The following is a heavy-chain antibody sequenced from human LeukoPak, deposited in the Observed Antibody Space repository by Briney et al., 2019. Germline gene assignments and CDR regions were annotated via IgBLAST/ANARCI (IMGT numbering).Heavy chain of an antibody. J-gene: IGHJ4*02. V-gene: IGHV6-1*01. CDR1: VDSLFTNNVA. D-gene: IGHD6-6*01. Sequence: SQTLSLTCAISVDSLFTNNVAWNWLRQSPSRGPEWLGRTYYRSKWSFDYAVSVKSRITINADTSKNQFSLQLSSVTPEDTAVYYCARGKYTSFDNWGQGTLVTVSS. CDR2: TYYRSKWSF. CDR3: ARGKYTSFDN.